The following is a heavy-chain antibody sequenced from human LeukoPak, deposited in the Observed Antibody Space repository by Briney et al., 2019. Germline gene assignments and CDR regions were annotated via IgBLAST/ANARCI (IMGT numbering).Heavy chain of an antibody. CDR3: ARDQSSGWPYYYYYGMDV. D-gene: IGHD6-19*01. Sequence: GGSLRLSCAASGFTFSSYAMHWVRQAPGKGLEWVAVISYDGSNKYYADSVKGRFTISRDNSKNTLYLQMNSLRAEDTAVYYCARDQSSGWPYYYYYGMDVWGQGTTVTVSS. V-gene: IGHV3-30*04. CDR2: ISYDGSNK. J-gene: IGHJ6*02. CDR1: GFTFSSYA.